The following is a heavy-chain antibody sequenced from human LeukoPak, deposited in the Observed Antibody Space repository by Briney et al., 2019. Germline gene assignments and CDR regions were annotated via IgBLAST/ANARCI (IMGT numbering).Heavy chain of an antibody. CDR2: INWNGGST. D-gene: IGHD2-2*03. J-gene: IGHJ3*02. V-gene: IGHV3-20*04. Sequence: GGSLRLSCAASGFTFDDYGMSWVRQAPGKGLEWVSGINWNGGSTGYADSVKGRFTISRDNAKNSLYLQMNSLRAEDTALYYCARDEVGYCSSTSCSKGAFDIWGQGTMVAVSS. CDR1: GFTFDDYG. CDR3: ARDEVGYCSSTSCSKGAFDI.